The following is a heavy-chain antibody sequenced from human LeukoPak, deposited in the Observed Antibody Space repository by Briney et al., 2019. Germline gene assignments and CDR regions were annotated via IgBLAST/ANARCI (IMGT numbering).Heavy chain of an antibody. V-gene: IGHV3-66*01. CDR1: GFTVSSNY. CDR2: IYSGGST. J-gene: IGHJ3*02. Sequence: GGSLRLSCAASGFTVSSNYMSWVRQAPGKGLEWVSIIYSGGSTYYADSVKGRFTISRDNSKNTLYLQMNSLRAEDTAVYYCARAYDWTAGAFDIWGQGTMVTVSS. CDR3: ARAYDWTAGAFDI. D-gene: IGHD1-20*01.